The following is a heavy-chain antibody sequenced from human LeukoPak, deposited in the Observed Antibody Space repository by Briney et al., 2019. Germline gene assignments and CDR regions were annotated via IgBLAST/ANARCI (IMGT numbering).Heavy chain of an antibody. D-gene: IGHD6-19*01. CDR3: ATYSSGWYDGDNDAFDI. J-gene: IGHJ3*02. Sequence: GASVKVSCKASGYTFTSYYMHWVRQAPGQGLEWMGIINPSGGSTSCAQKFQGRVTMTRDTSTSTVYMELSSLRSEDTAVYYCATYSSGWYDGDNDAFDIWGQGTMVTVSS. V-gene: IGHV1-46*01. CDR2: INPSGGST. CDR1: GYTFTSYY.